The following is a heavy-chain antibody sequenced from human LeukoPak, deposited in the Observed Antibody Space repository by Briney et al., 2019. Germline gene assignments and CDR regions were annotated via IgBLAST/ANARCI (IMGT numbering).Heavy chain of an antibody. V-gene: IGHV4-34*01. D-gene: IGHD1-26*01. J-gene: IGHJ6*03. CDR1: GGSFSGYY. Sequence: SETLSLTCAVYGGSFSGYYWSWIRQPPGKGLEWIGEINHSGSTNYNSSLKSRVTISVDTSKNQFSLKLSSVTAADTAVYYCARGRGSPPRYYYYMDVWGKGTTVTVSS. CDR2: INHSGST. CDR3: ARGRGSPPRYYYYMDV.